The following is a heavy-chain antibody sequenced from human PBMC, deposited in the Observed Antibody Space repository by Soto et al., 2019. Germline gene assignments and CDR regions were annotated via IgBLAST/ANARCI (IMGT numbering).Heavy chain of an antibody. Sequence: PGGSLRLSCAASGFTFSSYAMHWVRQAPGKGLEWVAVISYDGSNKYYADSVKGRFTISRDNSKNTLYLQMNSLRAEDTAVYYCARGNYYYYYGMDVWGQGTTVTVS. V-gene: IGHV3-30-3*01. J-gene: IGHJ6*02. CDR3: ARGNYYYYYGMDV. CDR1: GFTFSSYA. CDR2: ISYDGSNK.